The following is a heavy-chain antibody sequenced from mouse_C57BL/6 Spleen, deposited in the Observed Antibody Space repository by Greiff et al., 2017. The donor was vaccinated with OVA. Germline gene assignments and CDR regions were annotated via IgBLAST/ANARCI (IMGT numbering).Heavy chain of an antibody. Sequence: EVQLVESGPGLVKPSQSLSLTCSVTGYSITSGYFWNWIRQFPGNKLEWMGYISYDGSNNYNPSLKNRTSITRDTSKNQFFLKLNSVTTEDTATYYCARGSYYDYGGVWFAYWGQGTLVTVSA. J-gene: IGHJ3*01. V-gene: IGHV3-6*01. CDR3: ARGSYYDYGGVWFAY. CDR2: ISYDGSN. D-gene: IGHD2-4*01. CDR1: GYSITSGYF.